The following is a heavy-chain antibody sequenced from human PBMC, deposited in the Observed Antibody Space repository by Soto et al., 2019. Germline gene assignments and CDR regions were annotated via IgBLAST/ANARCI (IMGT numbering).Heavy chain of an antibody. CDR3: ARDGPRYCSGGSCYSGDYYYYGMDV. Sequence: QVQLQESGPGLVKPSQTLSLTCTVSGGSISSGGYYWSWIRQHPGKGLEWIGYISYSGSTYYNPSLKSRVTISVDTSKNQFSLKLSSVTAADTAVYYCARDGPRYCSGGSCYSGDYYYYGMDVWGQGTTVTVSS. D-gene: IGHD2-15*01. CDR2: ISYSGST. J-gene: IGHJ6*02. CDR1: GGSISSGGYY. V-gene: IGHV4-31*03.